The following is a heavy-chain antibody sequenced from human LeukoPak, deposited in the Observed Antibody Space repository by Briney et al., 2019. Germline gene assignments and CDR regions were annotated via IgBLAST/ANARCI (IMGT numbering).Heavy chain of an antibody. Sequence: ASVKVSCKALGYTFTDHYFHWLRQAPGQGLEWMGWINPNSGGTNYAQKFQGRVTMTRDTSISTAYMELSRLRSDDTAVYYCARIVGANPLDFDYWGQGTLVTVSS. J-gene: IGHJ4*02. CDR3: ARIVGANPLDFDY. V-gene: IGHV1-2*02. CDR1: GYTFTDHY. D-gene: IGHD1-26*01. CDR2: INPNSGGT.